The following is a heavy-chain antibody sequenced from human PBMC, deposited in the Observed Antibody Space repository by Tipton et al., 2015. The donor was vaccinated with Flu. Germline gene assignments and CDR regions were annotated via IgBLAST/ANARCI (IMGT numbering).Heavy chain of an antibody. D-gene: IGHD3-3*01. CDR1: GASISSAAYY. J-gene: IGHJ6*02. CDR3: ARAPIWSGYVTYAMDV. V-gene: IGHV4-61*02. CDR2: IYTSGST. Sequence: TLSLTCTVSGASISSAAYYWSWIRQPAGKGLEWIGRIYTSGSTNYNPSLKSRVSISLDTSKKQFSLKLTSVTAADAAVYYCARAPIWSGYVTYAMDVWGQGTTVTVS.